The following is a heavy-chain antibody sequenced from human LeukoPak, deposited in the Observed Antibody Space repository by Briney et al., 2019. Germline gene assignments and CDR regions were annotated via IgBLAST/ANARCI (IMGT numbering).Heavy chain of an antibody. Sequence: GASVKVSCKASGYTFTSYAMHWVRQAPGQRLEWMGWINAGNGNTEYSQEFQGRVTITRDTSASTAYMELSSLRSEDTAVYYCARGIGDRFRLQHVIDYWGQGTLVTVSS. D-gene: IGHD2-21*02. V-gene: IGHV1-3*03. CDR1: GYTFTSYA. CDR3: ARGIGDRFRLQHVIDY. J-gene: IGHJ4*02. CDR2: INAGNGNT.